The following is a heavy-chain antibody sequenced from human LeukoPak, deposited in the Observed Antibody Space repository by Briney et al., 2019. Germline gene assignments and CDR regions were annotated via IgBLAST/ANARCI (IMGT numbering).Heavy chain of an antibody. J-gene: IGHJ4*02. CDR3: AKGRTYYYGSGSLTNFMWYFDY. CDR1: GFTFSSYA. D-gene: IGHD3-10*01. V-gene: IGHV3-23*01. Sequence: GGSLRLSCAASGFTFSSYAMSWVRQAPGKGLEWVSAISGSGGSTYYADSVKGRLTISRDNSKNTLYLQMNSLRAEDTAVYYCAKGRTYYYGSGSLTNFMWYFDYWGQGTLVTVSS. CDR2: ISGSGGST.